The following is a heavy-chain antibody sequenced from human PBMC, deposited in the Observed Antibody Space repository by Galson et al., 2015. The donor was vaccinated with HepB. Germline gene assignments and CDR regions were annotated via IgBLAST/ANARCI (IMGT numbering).Heavy chain of an antibody. CDR2: INPNSGGT. CDR3: AAGPGLLDAFDI. J-gene: IGHJ3*02. V-gene: IGHV1-2*02. CDR1: GYTFTGYY. D-gene: IGHD2-21*01. Sequence: SVKVSCKASGYTFTGYYMHWVRQAPGQGLGWMGWINPNSGGTNYAQKFQGRVTRTRDTSISTAYMELSRLRSDDTAVYYCAAGPGLLDAFDIWGQGTMVTVSS.